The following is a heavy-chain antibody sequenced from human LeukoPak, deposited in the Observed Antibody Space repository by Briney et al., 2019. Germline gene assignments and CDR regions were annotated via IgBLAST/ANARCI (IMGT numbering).Heavy chain of an antibody. Sequence: SETLSLTCTVSGGSISSSSYYWGWIRQPPGKGLEWIGSVYYSGSTDYNPSLQSRVTISVDTSKNQFSLKLSSVTAADTAVYYCASLLTYHDFWSGYYKAYYFDYWGQGTLVTVSS. V-gene: IGHV4-39*01. J-gene: IGHJ4*02. CDR1: GGSISSSSYY. CDR2: VYYSGST. CDR3: ASLLTYHDFWSGYYKAYYFDY. D-gene: IGHD3-3*01.